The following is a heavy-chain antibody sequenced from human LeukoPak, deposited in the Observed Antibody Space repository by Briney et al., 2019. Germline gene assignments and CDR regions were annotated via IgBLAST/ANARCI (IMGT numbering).Heavy chain of an antibody. Sequence: ASVKVSCKASGYTFTSYGISWVRQAPGQGLEWMGWISAYNGNTNYAQKLQGRVTMITDTSTSTAYMEPSRLRSEDTAVYYCASGSEYCSGGSCSTTTFDYWGQGTLVTVSS. J-gene: IGHJ4*02. CDR3: ASGSEYCSGGSCSTTTFDY. D-gene: IGHD2-15*01. V-gene: IGHV1-18*01. CDR1: GYTFTSYG. CDR2: ISAYNGNT.